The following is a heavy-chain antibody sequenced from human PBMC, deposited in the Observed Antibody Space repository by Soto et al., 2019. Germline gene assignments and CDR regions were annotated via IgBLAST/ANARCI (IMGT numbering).Heavy chain of an antibody. CDR1: GFTFSSYS. D-gene: IGHD3-3*01. V-gene: IGHV3-21*01. J-gene: IGHJ4*02. CDR3: ARDADFWSGYYPFDY. CDR2: ISSSSSYI. Sequence: GGSLRLSCAASGFTFSSYSMNWVRQAPEKGLEWVSSISSSSSYIYYADSVKGRFTISRDNAKNSLYLQMNSLGAEDTAVYYCARDADFWSGYYPFDYWGQGTLVTVSS.